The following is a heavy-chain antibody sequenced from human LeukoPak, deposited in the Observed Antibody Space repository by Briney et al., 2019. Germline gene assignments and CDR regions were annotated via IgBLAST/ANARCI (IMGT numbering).Heavy chain of an antibody. V-gene: IGHV3-7*02. CDR1: GFTFSSYW. J-gene: IGHJ4*02. D-gene: IGHD1-14*01. CDR3: ACYRIAPPY. CDR2: IKEDGSDK. Sequence: GGSLRLSCAASGFTFSSYWMSWIRQAPGKGLEWVANIKEDGSDKNYVDSVRGRFTISRDNAKNALYLQMNSLRTEDTAVYYCACYRIAPPYWGQGTLVTVSS.